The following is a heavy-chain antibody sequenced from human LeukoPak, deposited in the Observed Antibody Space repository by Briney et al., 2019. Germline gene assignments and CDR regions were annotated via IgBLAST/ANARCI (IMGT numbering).Heavy chain of an antibody. CDR3: ARDVSTDNWFDP. D-gene: IGHD2/OR15-2a*01. CDR2: IYTSGST. V-gene: IGHV4-61*02. J-gene: IGHJ5*02. CDR1: GGSISSGSYY. Sequence: SQTLSLTCTVSGGSISSGSYYWSWIRQPAGKGLEWIGRIYTSGSTNYNPSLKSRVTISVDTSKNQFSLKLSSVTAADTAVYYCARDVSTDNWFDPWGPGTLVTVSS.